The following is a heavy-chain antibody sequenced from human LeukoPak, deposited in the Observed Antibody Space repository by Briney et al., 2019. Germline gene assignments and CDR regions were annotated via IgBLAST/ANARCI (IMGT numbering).Heavy chain of an antibody. J-gene: IGHJ4*02. CDR3: AREIDGGGWYFDY. CDR1: GGNFRNYA. V-gene: IGHV1-69*13. D-gene: IGHD5-24*01. Sequence: SVKVSCKSSGGNFRNYAITWVRQAPGHGLEWIGGIIPIFDSANYAQNFQGRVTLTADDSTSTAYMELSGLGSEDTAVYYCAREIDGGGWYFDYWGQGTLVTVSS. CDR2: IIPIFDSA.